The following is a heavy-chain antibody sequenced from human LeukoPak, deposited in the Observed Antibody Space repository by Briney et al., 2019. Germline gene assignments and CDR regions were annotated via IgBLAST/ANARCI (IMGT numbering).Heavy chain of an antibody. CDR1: GFTFSSYA. D-gene: IGHD2-15*01. CDR3: ARGNGDEDELLYFDY. CDR2: ISGSGGST. Sequence: GGSLRLSCAASGFTFSSYAMSWVRQAPGKGLEWVSAISGSGGSTYYADSVKGRFTISRDNSKNTLYLQMNSLRAEDTAVYYCARGNGDEDELLYFDYWGQGTLVTVSS. V-gene: IGHV3-23*01. J-gene: IGHJ4*02.